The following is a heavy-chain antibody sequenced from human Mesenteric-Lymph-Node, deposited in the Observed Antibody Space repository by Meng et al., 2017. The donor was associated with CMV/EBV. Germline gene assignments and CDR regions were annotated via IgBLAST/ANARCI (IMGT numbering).Heavy chain of an antibody. CDR3: ANDYGSGSYRFDY. D-gene: IGHD3-10*01. V-gene: IGHV4-30-2*01. Sequence: VCGGYVSNGDHSWSWVRQPPGRGLELLGYIFYTGSTYYNPSLKGRVTMSMDRSKNQFSLKLTSVTAADTAVYYCANDYGSGSYRFDYWGQGTLVTVSS. CDR1: GGYVSNGDHS. CDR2: IFYTGST. J-gene: IGHJ4*02.